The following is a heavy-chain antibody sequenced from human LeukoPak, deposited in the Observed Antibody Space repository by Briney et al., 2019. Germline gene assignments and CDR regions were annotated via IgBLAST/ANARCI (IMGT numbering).Heavy chain of an antibody. J-gene: IGHJ4*02. CDR2: ISTSSSYI. D-gene: IGHD4-17*01. CDR3: ARTDDYGDSGGSGVYSAFDY. V-gene: IGHV3-21*01. Sequence: GGSLRLSCAASGFTFSKYIMNWVRQAPGKGLEWVSSISTSSSYIYYADSVKGRFIISRNNAKNSLYLQMNSLRAEDTAIYYCARTDDYGDSGGSGVYSAFDYWGQGTLVTVSS. CDR1: GFTFSKYI.